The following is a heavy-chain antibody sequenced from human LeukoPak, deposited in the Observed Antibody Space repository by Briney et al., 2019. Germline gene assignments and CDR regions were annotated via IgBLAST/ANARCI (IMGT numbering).Heavy chain of an antibody. CDR1: GGSISSSSYY. J-gene: IGHJ5*02. D-gene: IGHD4-11*01. V-gene: IGHV4-39*01. Sequence: SETLSLTCTVSGGSISSSSYYWGWIRQPPGKGLEWIGSIYYSGSTYYNPSLKSRVTISVDTSKNQFSLKLSSLTAADTAVYYCPRHIRLDYSNNWFDPSGQGTLVTVSS. CDR3: PRHIRLDYSNNWFDP. CDR2: IYYSGST.